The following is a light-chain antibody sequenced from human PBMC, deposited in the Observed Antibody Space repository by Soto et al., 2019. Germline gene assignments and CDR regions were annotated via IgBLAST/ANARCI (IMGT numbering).Light chain of an antibody. CDR2: EVS. CDR3: CSYAGSSAV. Sequence: QSALTQPASVSGSPGQSITISCTGTSSDVGSHNLVSWYQQHPGQAPKLMIYEVSKRPSGVSARFSASKSGNTASLTISGLQAEDEADYYCCSYAGSSAVFGGGTQLTVL. CDR1: SSDVGSHNL. V-gene: IGLV2-23*02. J-gene: IGLJ7*01.